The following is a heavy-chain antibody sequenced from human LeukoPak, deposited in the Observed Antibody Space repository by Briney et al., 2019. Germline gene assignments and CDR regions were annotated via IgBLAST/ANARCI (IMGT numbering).Heavy chain of an antibody. Sequence: SETLSLTCTASGGSISSSSYYWGWIRQPPGKGLEWIGSIYYSGSTYYNPSLKSRVTISVDTSKNQFSLKLSSVTAADTAVYYCARALYVIVVVPAANGSRWFDPWGQGTLVTVSS. D-gene: IGHD2-2*01. CDR1: GGSISSSSYY. J-gene: IGHJ5*02. CDR3: ARALYVIVVVPAANGSRWFDP. V-gene: IGHV4-39*01. CDR2: IYYSGST.